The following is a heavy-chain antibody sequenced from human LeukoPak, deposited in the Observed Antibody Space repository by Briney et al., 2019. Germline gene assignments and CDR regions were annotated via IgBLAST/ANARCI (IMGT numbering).Heavy chain of an antibody. CDR3: AKSSAARYWNSVTDNWFDH. V-gene: IGHV3-30*18. J-gene: IGHJ5*02. CDR1: GFTFSSYA. CDR2: ISYDGSNK. D-gene: IGHD1-7*01. Sequence: PGGSLRLSCAASGFTFSSYAMHWVRQAPGKGLEWVAVISYDGSNKYYADSVKGRFTISRDNSRNTLYLQMNSLRAEDTAVYYCAKSSAARYWNSVTDNWFDHWGQGTLVTVSS.